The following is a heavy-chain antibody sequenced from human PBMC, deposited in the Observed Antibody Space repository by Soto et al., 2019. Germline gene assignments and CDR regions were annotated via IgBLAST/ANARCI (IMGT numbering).Heavy chain of an antibody. D-gene: IGHD2-21*02. CDR3: AHEYCGGDCYPKKDAFDI. J-gene: IGHJ3*02. V-gene: IGHV2-5*02. CDR1: GFSLSTSGVG. CDR2: IYWDDDK. Sequence: QITLKESGPTLVKPTQTLTLTCTFSGFSLSTSGVGVGWIRQPPGKALEWLALIYWDDDKRYSPSLKSRLTNSKDTSKHQVVLRMTNMDPVDTATYDCAHEYCGGDCYPKKDAFDIWGQGTMVTVSS.